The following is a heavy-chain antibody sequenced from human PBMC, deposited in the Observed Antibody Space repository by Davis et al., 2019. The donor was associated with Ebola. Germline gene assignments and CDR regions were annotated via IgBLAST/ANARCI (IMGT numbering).Heavy chain of an antibody. Sequence: PGGSLRLSCAASGFTFSYYDMQWVRQAAGKGLEWVSGIGTIGGDTHYADSVKGRFTISRDDAKNSFYLQMDSLRAGDTAIYYSARANSGCTGGGCFSGHWFDPWGQGTLVTVSS. CDR3: ARANSGCTGGGCFSGHWFDP. J-gene: IGHJ5*02. CDR1: GFTFSYYD. D-gene: IGHD2-15*01. V-gene: IGHV3-13*01. CDR2: IGTIGGDT.